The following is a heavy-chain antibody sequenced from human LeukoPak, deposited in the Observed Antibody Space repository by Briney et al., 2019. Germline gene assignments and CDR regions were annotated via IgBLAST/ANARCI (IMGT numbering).Heavy chain of an antibody. CDR2: INHSGST. J-gene: IGHJ6*03. D-gene: IGHD3-22*01. Sequence: SETLSLTCAVYGGSFSGYYWSWIRQPPGKGLEWIGEINHSGSTNYNPSLKSRVTISVDTSKNQFSLKLSSVTAPDTAVYYCATIEKRQIVVVITTYYYYYMDVWGKGTTVTVSS. CDR1: GGSFSGYY. V-gene: IGHV4-34*01. CDR3: ATIEKRQIVVVITTYYYYYMDV.